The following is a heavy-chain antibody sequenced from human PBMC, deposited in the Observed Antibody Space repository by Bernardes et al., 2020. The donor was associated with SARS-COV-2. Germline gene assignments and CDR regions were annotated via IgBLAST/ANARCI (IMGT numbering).Heavy chain of an antibody. D-gene: IGHD4-17*01. CDR1: GGSISSYY. J-gene: IGHJ4*02. CDR2: IYYSGST. CDR3: ARDDYGVTGYFDY. V-gene: IGHV4-59*01. Sequence: SETLSLTCTVSGGSISSYYWSWIRQPPGKGLEWIGYIYYSGSTNYNPSLKSRVTISVDTSKNQFSLKLSSVTAADTAVYYCARDDYGVTGYFDYWGQGTLVTVSS.